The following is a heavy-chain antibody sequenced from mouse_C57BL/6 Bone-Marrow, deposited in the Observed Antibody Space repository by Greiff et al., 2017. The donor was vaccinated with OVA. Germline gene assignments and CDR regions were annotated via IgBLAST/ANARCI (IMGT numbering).Heavy chain of an antibody. CDR2: ISYDGSN. Sequence: EVQLQESGPGLVKPSQSLSLTCSVTGYSITSGYYWNWIRQFPGNKLEWMGYISYDGSNNYNPSLKNRISITRDTSKNQFFLKLNSVTTEDTATYYCARDYDGYYDWYFDVWGTGTTVTVSS. J-gene: IGHJ1*03. CDR1: GYSITSGYY. D-gene: IGHD2-3*01. CDR3: ARDYDGYYDWYFDV. V-gene: IGHV3-6*01.